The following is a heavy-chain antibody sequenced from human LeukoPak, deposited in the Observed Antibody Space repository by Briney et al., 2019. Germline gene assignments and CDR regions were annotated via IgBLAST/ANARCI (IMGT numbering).Heavy chain of an antibody. D-gene: IGHD7-27*01. J-gene: IGHJ4*02. CDR1: GGSISSSSYY. V-gene: IGHV4-39*07. CDR3: AVLGTLDDY. Sequence: SETLSLTCTVSGGSISSSSYYWGWIRQPPGKGLEWIGSIYYSGSTYYNPSLKSRVTISVDTSKNQFSLKLSSVTAADTAVYYCAVLGTLDDYWGQGTLVTVSS. CDR2: IYYSGST.